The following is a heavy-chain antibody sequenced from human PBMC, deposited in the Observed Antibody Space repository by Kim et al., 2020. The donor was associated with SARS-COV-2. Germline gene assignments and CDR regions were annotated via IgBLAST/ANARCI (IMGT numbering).Heavy chain of an antibody. CDR3: VRDARMGVSGTVRRFDC. Sequence: GGSLRLSCAASGFMFGSYEMIWVRQAPGKGLEWVSYISSSGNNIQYADSVKGRFTMSRDNAQNSLYLQMNSLRDEDTAIYYCVRDARMGVSGTVRRFDCWGQGTLVTVSS. CDR1: GFMFGSYE. CDR2: ISSSGNNI. V-gene: IGHV3-48*03. D-gene: IGHD1-7*01. J-gene: IGHJ4*02.